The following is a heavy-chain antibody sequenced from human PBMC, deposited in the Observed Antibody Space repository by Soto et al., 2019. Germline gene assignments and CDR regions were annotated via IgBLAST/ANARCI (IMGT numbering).Heavy chain of an antibody. CDR2: INPHSGAT. Sequence: QVILVQPGAEVQKPGASLKVSCKASGYIFSANYIHWVRQDPGQGLEWLGWINPHSGATNYAQKFLGRDTMSAETSASTAYMDLARLKSDDTAVYYFVRAPALGFSHWFDPWGRGTLVTVSS. D-gene: IGHD3-10*01. V-gene: IGHV1-2*02. CDR1: GYIFSANY. CDR3: VRAPALGFSHWFDP. J-gene: IGHJ5*02.